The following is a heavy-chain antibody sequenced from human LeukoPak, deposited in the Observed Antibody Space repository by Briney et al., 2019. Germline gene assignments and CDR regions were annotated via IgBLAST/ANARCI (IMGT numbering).Heavy chain of an antibody. CDR3: ARDGTAAGLYFDL. D-gene: IGHD6-13*01. CDR2: IRQHGSEK. Sequence: GGSLRLSCEVTRFTFTDYWMNLVRQAPGKGPEWVASIRQHGSEKTYVDSVKGRFNISRDNTKNSLSLQLNGLRAEDTAVYYCARDGTAAGLYFDLWGQGTLVTVSS. CDR1: RFTFTDYW. J-gene: IGHJ4*01. V-gene: IGHV3-7*01.